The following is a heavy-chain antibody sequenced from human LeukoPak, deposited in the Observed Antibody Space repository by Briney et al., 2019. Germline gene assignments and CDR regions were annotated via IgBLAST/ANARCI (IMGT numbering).Heavy chain of an antibody. J-gene: IGHJ4*02. V-gene: IGHV4-61*02. Sequence: PSETLSLTCTVSGGSISSGSYYWSWIRQPAGKGLEWIGRIYTSGSTNYNPSLKSRVTISVDTSKNQFSLKLSSVTAADTAVYYCARGYCSGGSCYSGDYWGQGTLVTVSS. CDR2: IYTSGST. CDR3: ARGYCSGGSCYSGDY. D-gene: IGHD2-15*01. CDR1: GGSISSGSYY.